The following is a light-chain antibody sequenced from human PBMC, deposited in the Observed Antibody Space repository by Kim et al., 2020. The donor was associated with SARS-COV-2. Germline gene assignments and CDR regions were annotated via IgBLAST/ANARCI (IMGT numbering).Light chain of an antibody. CDR2: DAS. J-gene: IGKJ4*01. V-gene: IGKV3-11*01. CDR1: QSVSSY. Sequence: SVSPGERATLSCMASQSVSSYLAWYQQKPRQAPRLLIYDASNRATGIPARFSGSGSGTDFTLTISSLEPEDFAVYYCQQRSNWFTFGGGTKVDIK. CDR3: QQRSNWFT.